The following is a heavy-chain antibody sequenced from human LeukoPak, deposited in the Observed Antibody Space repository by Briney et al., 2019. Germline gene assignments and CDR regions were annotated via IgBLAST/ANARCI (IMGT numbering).Heavy chain of an antibody. D-gene: IGHD5/OR15-5a*01. CDR2: IYHSGST. V-gene: IGHV4-38-2*02. Sequence: SETLSLTCTVSGYSISSGYYWGWIRQPPGKGLEWIGSIYHSGSTHYNPSLKSRVTISVDTSKNQFSLKLSSVTAADTAVYYCARVESKAHFDYWGQGTLVTVSS. CDR3: ARVESKAHFDY. CDR1: GYSISSGYY. J-gene: IGHJ4*02.